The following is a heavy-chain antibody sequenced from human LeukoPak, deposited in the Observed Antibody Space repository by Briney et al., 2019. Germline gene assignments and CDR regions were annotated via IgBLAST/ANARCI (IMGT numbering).Heavy chain of an antibody. CDR3: AEDPEGGAVVVPAAKDY. J-gene: IGHJ4*02. D-gene: IGHD2-2*01. Sequence: GGSLRLSCAASGFTVSSNYMSWVRQAPGKGLEWVSVIYSGGSTYYADSVKGRFTISRDNAKNSLYLQMNSLRAEDTAVYYCAEDPEGGAVVVPAAKDYWGQGTLVTVSS. V-gene: IGHV3-53*01. CDR2: IYSGGST. CDR1: GFTVSSNY.